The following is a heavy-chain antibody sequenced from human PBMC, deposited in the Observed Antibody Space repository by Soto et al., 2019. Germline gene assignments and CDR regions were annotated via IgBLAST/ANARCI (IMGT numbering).Heavy chain of an antibody. Sequence: QVQLQESGPGLVKPSQTLSLTCTVSGGSISSGGYYWSWIRQHPGKGLEWIGYIYYSGSTYYNPSLKSRVTISVDTSKNQFSLRLSSVTAADTAVYYCARDCVLYPAGRRYFDLWGRGTLVTVSS. V-gene: IGHV4-31*03. J-gene: IGHJ2*01. CDR1: GGSISSGGYY. D-gene: IGHD2-2*01. CDR2: IYYSGST. CDR3: ARDCVLYPAGRRYFDL.